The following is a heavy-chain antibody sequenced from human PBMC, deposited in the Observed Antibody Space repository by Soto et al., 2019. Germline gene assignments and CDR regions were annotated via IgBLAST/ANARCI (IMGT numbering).Heavy chain of an antibody. V-gene: IGHV4-4*02. D-gene: IGHD5-12*01. CDR3: ARDGWGYPFDY. J-gene: IGHJ4*02. Sequence: QVQLQESGPGLVKPSGTLSLTCAVSGGSISSSNWWSWVRQPPGKGLEGIGEIYHSGSTNYNPSLHNRVTITVDKSKNQFSLKLSTVTAADTAVYYCARDGWGYPFDYWGQGTLVTVSS. CDR2: IYHSGST. CDR1: GGSISSSNW.